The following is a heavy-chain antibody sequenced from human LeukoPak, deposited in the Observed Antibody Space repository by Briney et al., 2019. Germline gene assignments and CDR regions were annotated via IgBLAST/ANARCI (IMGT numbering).Heavy chain of an antibody. V-gene: IGHV3-33*01. D-gene: IGHD6-19*01. CDR3: ARDRGGWTLGYYFDY. CDR2: IWYDRSNK. J-gene: IGHJ4*02. CDR1: GFTFSSYG. Sequence: PGRSLRLSCAASGFTFSSYGMHWVRQAPGKGLEWVAVIWYDRSNKYYADSVKGRFTISRDNSKNTLYLQMNSLRAEDTAVYYCARDRGGWTLGYYFDYWGQGTLVTVSS.